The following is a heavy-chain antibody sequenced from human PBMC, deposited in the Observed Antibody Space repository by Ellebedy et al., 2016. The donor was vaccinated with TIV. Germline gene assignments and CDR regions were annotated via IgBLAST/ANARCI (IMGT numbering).Heavy chain of an antibody. CDR1: GFPFNIYG. CDR2: IKSDGGST. J-gene: IGHJ3*02. CDR3: ASGFTHYGAFDI. Sequence: GESLKISCAASGFPFNIYGMHWVRQAPGKGLVWASHIKSDGGSTIYADSVKGRFTISRDNAKNTLYLQMNSLRAEDTAVYYCASGFTHYGAFDIWGQGTMVTVSS. D-gene: IGHD3-16*01. V-gene: IGHV3-74*01.